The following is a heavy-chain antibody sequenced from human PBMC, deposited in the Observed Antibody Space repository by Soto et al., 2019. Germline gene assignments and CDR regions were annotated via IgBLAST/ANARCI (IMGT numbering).Heavy chain of an antibody. D-gene: IGHD3-22*01. CDR3: ARDAYYHDSSGYTPAY. CDR2: ISYDGSNK. Sequence: GGSLRLSCAASGFTFSSYAMHWVRQAPGKGLEWVAVISYDGSNKYYADSVKGRFTISRDNSKNTLYLQMNSLRAEDTAVYYCARDAYYHDSSGYTPAYWGQGHLVTLCS. CDR1: GFTFSSYA. J-gene: IGHJ4*02. V-gene: IGHV3-30-3*01.